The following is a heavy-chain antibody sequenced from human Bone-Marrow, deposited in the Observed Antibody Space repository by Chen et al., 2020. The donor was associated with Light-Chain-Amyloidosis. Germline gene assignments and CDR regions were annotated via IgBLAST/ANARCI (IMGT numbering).Heavy chain of an antibody. CDR3: ARGPSEVEWGVVKSAFAFDF. CDR1: GASIISSEYY. Sequence: QLQLQESGPGLVEPSQTLSLTCTVSGASIISSEYYWGWTRQAPGKGLEWIGSIFRGDITYYTSSLKSRVTLSVDTSNNHISLRLRSVTAGDTAIYYCARGPSEVEWGVVKSAFAFDFWGQGTMVTVSS. J-gene: IGHJ3*01. D-gene: IGHD2-21*01. V-gene: IGHV4-39*07. CDR2: IFRGDIT.